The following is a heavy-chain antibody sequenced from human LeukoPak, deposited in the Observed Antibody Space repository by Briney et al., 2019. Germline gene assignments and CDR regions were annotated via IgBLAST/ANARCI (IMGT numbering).Heavy chain of an antibody. CDR2: INHSGST. CDR1: GGSFSGYH. J-gene: IGHJ4*02. V-gene: IGHV4-34*01. CDR3: SLRSWCYFDY. Sequence: SETLSLTCAVYGGSFSGYHWSWIRQPPGKGLEWIGEINHSGSTNYNPSLKSRVTISVDTSKNQFSLKLSSVTAADTAVYYCSLRSWCYFDYWGQGTLVTVSS. D-gene: IGHD6-13*01.